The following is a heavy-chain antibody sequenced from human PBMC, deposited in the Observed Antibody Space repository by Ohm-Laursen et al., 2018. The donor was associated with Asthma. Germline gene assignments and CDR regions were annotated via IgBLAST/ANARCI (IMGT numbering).Heavy chain of an antibody. CDR3: ARDVMEWYLPAFDF. CDR2: ISAGGVTT. CDR1: GFTFSSYA. J-gene: IGHJ4*02. V-gene: IGHV3-23*01. D-gene: IGHD3-3*01. Sequence: SLRLSCSASGFTFSSYAMSWVRQAPGKGLEWVSAISAGGVTTYYADSVNGRFTVSRDDSKNTLYLQMNSLRPDDTAVYYCARDVMEWYLPAFDFWGQGTLVTVSS.